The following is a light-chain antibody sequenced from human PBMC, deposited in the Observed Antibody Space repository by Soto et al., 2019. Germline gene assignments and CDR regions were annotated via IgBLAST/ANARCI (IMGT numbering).Light chain of an antibody. CDR2: GAS. Sequence: IGMTQSPATVSVSPGERATLSCRASQSVSSNLAWYQQKPGQAPRLLIYGASTRATGIPDRFSGSGSGTDFTLTISRLEPEDFAVYYCQQYGSSPSIAFGQGARLEI. CDR3: QQYGSSPSIA. J-gene: IGKJ5*01. CDR1: QSVSSN. V-gene: IGKV3-20*01.